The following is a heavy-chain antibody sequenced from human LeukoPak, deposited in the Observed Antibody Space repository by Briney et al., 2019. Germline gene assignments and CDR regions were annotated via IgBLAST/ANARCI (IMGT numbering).Heavy chain of an antibody. V-gene: IGHV3-23*01. Sequence: GSSLRLSCAASGFTFRIYAMSWVRQAPGKGLEWVSGISGSDASTFYADSVMGRFTISRDNSKNTLYLQMNSLRAEDTAVYYCAKEQAYAAFRDYFDYWGQGTLVTVSS. CDR1: GFTFRIYA. J-gene: IGHJ4*02. D-gene: IGHD2-8*01. CDR2: ISGSDAST. CDR3: AKEQAYAAFRDYFDY.